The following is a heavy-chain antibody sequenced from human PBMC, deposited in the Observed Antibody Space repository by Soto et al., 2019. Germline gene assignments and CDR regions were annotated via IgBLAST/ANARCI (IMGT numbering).Heavy chain of an antibody. CDR3: ARVMLGDILTGRIIDV. J-gene: IGHJ6*02. D-gene: IGHD3-9*01. Sequence: SETLSLTCAVYGGSFSGYYWSWIRQPPGKGLEWIGEINHSGSTNYNPSLKSRVTISVDTSKNQFSLKLSSVTAADTAVYYCARVMLGDILTGRIIDVWGQGTTVTVSS. CDR2: INHSGST. CDR1: GGSFSGYY. V-gene: IGHV4-34*01.